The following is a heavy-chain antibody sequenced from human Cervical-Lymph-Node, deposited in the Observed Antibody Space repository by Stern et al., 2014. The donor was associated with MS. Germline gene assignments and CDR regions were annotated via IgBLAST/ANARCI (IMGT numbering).Heavy chain of an antibody. CDR2: ISAYKGNT. J-gene: IGHJ3*02. CDR1: GYTFTSYG. Sequence: VQLVESGAEVKKPGASVKVSCKASGYTFTSYGISWVRQAPGHGLEWMGWISAYKGNTTYAQKLQGRVTMPTSTSTSPGYMELGRLRSDDTAVYYCARGLLGSENAFDIWGQGTMVTVSS. V-gene: IGHV1-18*01. D-gene: IGHD2-15*01. CDR3: ARGLLGSENAFDI.